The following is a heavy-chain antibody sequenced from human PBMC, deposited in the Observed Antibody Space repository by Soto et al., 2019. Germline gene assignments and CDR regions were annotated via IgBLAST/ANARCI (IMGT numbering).Heavy chain of an antibody. V-gene: IGHV4-4*07. Sequence: PSETLSLTCTVSGGSISSYYWSWIRQPAGKGLEWIGRIYTSGSTNYNPSLKSRVTMSVDTSKNQFSLKLSSVTAADKAVYYCARSMVRGWNYYYGMDVWGQGTTVTVSS. CDR2: IYTSGST. D-gene: IGHD3-10*01. CDR3: ARSMVRGWNYYYGMDV. CDR1: GGSISSYY. J-gene: IGHJ6*02.